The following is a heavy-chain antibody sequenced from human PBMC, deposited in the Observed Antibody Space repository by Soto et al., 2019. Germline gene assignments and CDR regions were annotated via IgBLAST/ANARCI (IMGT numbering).Heavy chain of an antibody. CDR1: GFTFSSYG. CDR3: AKEVGYCGGDCYSDGMDV. J-gene: IGHJ6*02. CDR2: ISYDGSNK. V-gene: IGHV3-30*18. Sequence: GGSLRLSCAASGFTFSSYGMHWVRQAPGKGLEWVAVISYDGSNKYYADSVKGRFTISRDNSKNTLYLQMNSLRAEDTAVYYCAKEVGYCGGDCYSDGMDVWGQGTTVTVSS. D-gene: IGHD2-21*02.